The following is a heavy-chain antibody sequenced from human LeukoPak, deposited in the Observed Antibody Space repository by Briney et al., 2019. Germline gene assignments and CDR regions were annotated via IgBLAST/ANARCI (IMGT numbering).Heavy chain of an antibody. CDR2: MNPNSGNT. Sequence: GASVKVSCKASGYTFTSYDINWVRQATGQGLEWMGRMNPNSGNTGYAQKFQGRVTMTRNTSISTAYMELSSLRSEDTAVYYCARVARTYYDSSGYYPPVGAFDIWGQGTMVTVSS. CDR3: ARVARTYYDSSGYYPPVGAFDI. D-gene: IGHD3-22*01. V-gene: IGHV1-8*01. CDR1: GYTFTSYD. J-gene: IGHJ3*02.